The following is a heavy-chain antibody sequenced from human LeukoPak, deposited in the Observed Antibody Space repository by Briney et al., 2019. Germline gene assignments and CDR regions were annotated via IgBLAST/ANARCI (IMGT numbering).Heavy chain of an antibody. CDR2: ISSSSSYI. J-gene: IGHJ4*02. CDR1: GFTLISYI. V-gene: IGHV3-21*01. CDR3: ASEGVPRFITPRRSDY. D-gene: IGHD3-22*01. Sequence: GGSLRLSCAASGFTLISYIMNGVRQAPGKGLEWVSSISSSSSYIYYADSVKGRFIISRDNAKNSLYLQMNSLRAEDTAVYYCASEGVPRFITPRRSDYLCQGTLVTVSS.